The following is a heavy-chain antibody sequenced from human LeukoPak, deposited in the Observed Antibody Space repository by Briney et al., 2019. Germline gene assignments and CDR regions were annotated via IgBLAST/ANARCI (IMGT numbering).Heavy chain of an antibody. Sequence: ASVKVSCKASGYTFSDNYMRWVRQAPGQGLEWMGWINPNSGGTKYAQKFQGRVTVTRDTSISTAYMELSRLTSDDTAVYYCARGYSSSQTGFDYWGQGTLVTVSS. D-gene: IGHD5-18*01. V-gene: IGHV1-2*02. CDR3: ARGYSSSQTGFDY. CDR2: INPNSGGT. CDR1: GYTFSDNY. J-gene: IGHJ4*02.